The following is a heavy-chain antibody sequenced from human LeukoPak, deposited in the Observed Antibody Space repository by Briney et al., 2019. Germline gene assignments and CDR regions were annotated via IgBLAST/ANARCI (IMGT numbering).Heavy chain of an antibody. J-gene: IGHJ3*02. D-gene: IGHD6-6*01. Sequence: GGSLRLSCAASGFTFSTFAMIWVRQPPGKGLEWVSSIFQGGGEIHYADSVRGRFTISRDNSKSTLFLQMNSLRAEDTAIYYCATSIAARPGVRDNDAFDIWGQGTMVIVSS. CDR2: IFQGGGEI. CDR1: GFTFSTFA. CDR3: ATSIAARPGVRDNDAFDI. V-gene: IGHV3-23*01.